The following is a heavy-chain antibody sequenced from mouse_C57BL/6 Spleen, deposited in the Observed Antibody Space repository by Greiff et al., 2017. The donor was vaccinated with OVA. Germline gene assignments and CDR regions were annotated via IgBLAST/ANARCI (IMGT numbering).Heavy chain of an antibody. CDR2: IHPNSGRH. CDR3: ARDWYGCFAY. V-gene: IGHV1-64*01. J-gene: IGHJ3*01. D-gene: IGHD2-14*01. Sequence: QVQLKQPGAELVKPGASVKLSCKASGYTFTSYWMHWVKQRPGQGLEWIGMIHPNSGRHNYNEKFKSKATLTVDKSYSKVYMQICSLSSVDSAVCYCARDWYGCFAYWGQGTLVTVSA. CDR1: GYTFTSYW.